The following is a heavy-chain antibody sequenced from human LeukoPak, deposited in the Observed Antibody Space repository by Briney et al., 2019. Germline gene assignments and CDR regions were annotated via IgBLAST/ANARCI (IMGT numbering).Heavy chain of an antibody. V-gene: IGHV1-2*02. Sequence: GASVKVSCKASGYTFTGYYMHWVRQAPGQGLEWMGWINPNSGGTNYAQKFQGRVTMTRDTSISTAYMELSRLRSDDTAIYYCAKRSNDDYGRWYFDLWGRGTLVTVSS. CDR1: GYTFTGYY. J-gene: IGHJ2*01. CDR3: AKRSNDDYGRWYFDL. CDR2: INPNSGGT. D-gene: IGHD4-17*01.